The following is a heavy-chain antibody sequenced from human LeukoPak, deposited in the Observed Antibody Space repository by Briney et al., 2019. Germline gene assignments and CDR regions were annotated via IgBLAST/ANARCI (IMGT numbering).Heavy chain of an antibody. D-gene: IGHD1-1*01. Sequence: PSETLSLTCTVSGGSVSSSYYYWGWIRQPPGKGLEWIGSIYYSGNTYYNPSLKSRVTISVDTSRNQFSLKLSSVTAADTAVYYCASNTGTVFDNWGQGALVTVSS. J-gene: IGHJ4*02. CDR1: GGSVSSSYYY. CDR3: ASNTGTVFDN. V-gene: IGHV4-39*07. CDR2: IYYSGNT.